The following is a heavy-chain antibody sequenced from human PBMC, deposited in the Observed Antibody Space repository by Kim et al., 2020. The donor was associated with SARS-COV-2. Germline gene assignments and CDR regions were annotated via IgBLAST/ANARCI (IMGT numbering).Heavy chain of an antibody. J-gene: IGHJ4*02. D-gene: IGHD5-18*01. Sequence: SETLSLTCTVSGGSISSSSYYWGWIRQPPGKGLEWIGSIYYSGSTYYNPSLKSRVTISVDTSKNQFSLKLSSVTAADTAVYYCARHVAYSYGYFDYWGQGTLVTVSS. CDR3: ARHVAYSYGYFDY. CDR1: GGSISSSSYY. CDR2: IYYSGST. V-gene: IGHV4-39*01.